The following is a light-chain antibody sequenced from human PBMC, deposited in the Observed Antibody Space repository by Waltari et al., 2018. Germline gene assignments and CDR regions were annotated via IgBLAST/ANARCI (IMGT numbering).Light chain of an antibody. CDR2: DVS. CDR1: SSDGGAYNY. J-gene: IGLJ2*01. V-gene: IGLV2-14*03. CDR3: ISYTTSDTMI. Sequence: QSALTQPASVSGSPGQPITISCTATSSDGGAYNYVSWYQQHPGKVPKLIIYDVSHRPSGVSFRFSGSKSDNTASLTISGLQAEDEADYYCISYTTSDTMIFGGGTKLTVL.